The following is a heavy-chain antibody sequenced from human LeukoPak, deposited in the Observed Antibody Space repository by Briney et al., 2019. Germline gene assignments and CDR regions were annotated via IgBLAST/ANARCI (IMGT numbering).Heavy chain of an antibody. V-gene: IGHV3-48*04. CDR3: ARDIYYDSSGYYGSVY. J-gene: IGHJ4*02. D-gene: IGHD3-22*01. CDR2: ISSSSSTI. CDR1: GFTFSSYS. Sequence: GGSLTPSCAASGFTFSSYSMNWVRQAPGKGLEWVSYISSSSSTIYYADSVKGRFTISRDNAKNSLYLQMNSLRAEDTAVYYCARDIYYDSSGYYGSVYWGQGTLVTVSS.